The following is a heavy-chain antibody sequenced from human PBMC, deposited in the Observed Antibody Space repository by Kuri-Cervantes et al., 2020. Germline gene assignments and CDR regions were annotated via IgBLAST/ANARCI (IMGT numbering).Heavy chain of an antibody. CDR3: ASGSGYPNWFDP. V-gene: IGHV4-38-2*01. Sequence: SETLSLTCAVSGYSISSGYYWGWIRQPPGKGLEWIGSIYHISHSGSTYYNPSLKSRVTISIDTSKNQFSLRLSSVTAADTAVYYCASGSGYPNWFDPWGQGTLVTVSS. D-gene: IGHD3-3*01. CDR2: IYHISHSGST. CDR1: GYSISSGYY. J-gene: IGHJ5*02.